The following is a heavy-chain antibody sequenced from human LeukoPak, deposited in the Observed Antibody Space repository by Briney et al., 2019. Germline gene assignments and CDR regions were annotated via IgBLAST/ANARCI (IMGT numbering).Heavy chain of an antibody. CDR2: IKSKTDGGTT. J-gene: IGHJ4*02. V-gene: IGHV3-15*01. D-gene: IGHD4-23*01. CDR1: GFTFSNAW. Sequence: GGSLRLSCAASGFTFSNAWMSWVRQAPGKGLEWVGRIKSKTDGGTTDYAAPVKGRFTISRDDSKNTLYLQMNSLKTEDTAVYYCTTFYGGNSDGAFDYWGQGTLVTVSS. CDR3: TTFYGGNSDGAFDY.